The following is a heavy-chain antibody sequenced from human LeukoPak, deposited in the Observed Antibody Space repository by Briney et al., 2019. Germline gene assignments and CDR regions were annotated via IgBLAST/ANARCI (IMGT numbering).Heavy chain of an antibody. Sequence: ASVKVSCKASGGTFSSYTSSWVRQAPGQGLEWMGRIIPILGIANYAQKFQGRVTITADKSTSTAYMELSSLRSEDTAVYYCATLTGTGPLPFDYWGQGTLVTVSS. CDR1: GGTFSSYT. D-gene: IGHD1-20*01. J-gene: IGHJ4*02. CDR3: ATLTGTGPLPFDY. V-gene: IGHV1-69*02. CDR2: IIPILGIA.